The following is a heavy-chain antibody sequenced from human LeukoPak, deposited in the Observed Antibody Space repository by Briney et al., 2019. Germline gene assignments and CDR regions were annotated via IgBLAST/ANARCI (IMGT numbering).Heavy chain of an antibody. V-gene: IGHV1-18*01. D-gene: IGHD3-10*01. Sequence: ASVKVSCKASGYTFTSYGISWVRQAPGQGLEWMGWISAYNGNTNYAQKLQGRVTMTTDTSTSTAYMELRSLRSDDTAVYYCARGEVLLWFGELPMHFDYWGQGTLVTVSS. CDR1: GYTFTSYG. CDR3: ARGEVLLWFGELPMHFDY. J-gene: IGHJ4*02. CDR2: ISAYNGNT.